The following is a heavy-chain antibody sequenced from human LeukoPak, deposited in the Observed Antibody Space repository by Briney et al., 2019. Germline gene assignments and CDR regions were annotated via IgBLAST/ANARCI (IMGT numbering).Heavy chain of an antibody. Sequence: GGSLSLSCTASGFPFSDYSMDWVRQAPGKGLEWISYIGIDSGNTKYADSVRGRFTVSADNAKNSLFLQVNSLRVEDTAVYYCARDHNYAFDNWGQGTLVSVSS. V-gene: IGHV3-48*04. D-gene: IGHD1-1*01. CDR2: IGIDSGNT. CDR1: GFPFSDYS. J-gene: IGHJ4*02. CDR3: ARDHNYAFDN.